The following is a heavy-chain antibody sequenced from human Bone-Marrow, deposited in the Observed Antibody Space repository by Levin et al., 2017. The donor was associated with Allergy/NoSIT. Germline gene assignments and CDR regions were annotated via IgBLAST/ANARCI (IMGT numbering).Heavy chain of an antibody. J-gene: IGHJ4*02. CDR1: GGSISSGAYY. CDR2: IYYSGSS. CDR3: ARWNYYDSSREFDY. D-gene: IGHD3-22*01. Sequence: SETLSLTCTVSGGSISSGAYYWNWIRQHPGKGLEWIGYIYYSGSSNYNPSLKSRLTISLDTSKNQFSLKLSSVTAADTAVYYCARWNYYDSSREFDYWGQGTLVTVSS. V-gene: IGHV4-31*03.